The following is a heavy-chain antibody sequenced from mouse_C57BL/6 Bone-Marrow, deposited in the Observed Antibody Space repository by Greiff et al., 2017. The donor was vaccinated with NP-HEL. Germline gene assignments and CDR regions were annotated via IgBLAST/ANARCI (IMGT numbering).Heavy chain of an antibody. CDR3: ARSTYGYFDV. CDR2: ISRGSSTI. Sequence: EVKLMQSGGGLVKPGGSLKLSCAASGFTFSDYGMHWVRQAPEKGLEWVAYISRGSSTIYYADTVKGRSTISRDNAKNTLFMQMTSLRSEDTAMDCCARSTYGYFDVWGTGTTVTVSS. J-gene: IGHJ1*03. V-gene: IGHV5-17*01. CDR1: GFTFSDYG.